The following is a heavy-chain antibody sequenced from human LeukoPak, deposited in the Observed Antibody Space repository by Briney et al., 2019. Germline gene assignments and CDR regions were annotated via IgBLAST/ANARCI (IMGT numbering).Heavy chain of an antibody. CDR1: GFNFANHA. V-gene: IGHV3-23*01. CDR3: SKDLSHVEMATIWHYFDY. J-gene: IGHJ4*02. CDR2: ISGGWDIT. Sequence: GGSLRLSCAASGFNFANHAMSWVRQTAGPGLGWVSAISGGWDITYYSDSVKGRFTSFREKSKATLFLPKHSLRPGDTAVYYCSKDLSHVEMATIWHYFDYWGQGTLVTVSS. D-gene: IGHD5-24*01.